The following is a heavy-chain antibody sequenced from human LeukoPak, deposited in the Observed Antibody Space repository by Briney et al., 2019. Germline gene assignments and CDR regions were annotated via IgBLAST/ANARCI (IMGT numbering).Heavy chain of an antibody. CDR2: ISASGGNT. J-gene: IGHJ4*02. D-gene: IGHD1-26*01. V-gene: IGHV3-23*01. Sequence: GGSLRLSCAASGFTFSSNAMSWVRQAPGKGLEWVTVISASGGNTYYADSVKGRFTISRDNSKNTLYLQLNSLRAEDTAEYYYAKHLVGARTFEYWGQGTLVTVSS. CDR1: GFTFSSNA. CDR3: AKHLVGARTFEY.